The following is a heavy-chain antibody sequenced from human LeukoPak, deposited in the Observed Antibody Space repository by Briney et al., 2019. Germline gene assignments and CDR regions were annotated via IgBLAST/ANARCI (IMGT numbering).Heavy chain of an antibody. J-gene: IGHJ5*02. CDR2: FDPEDGET. CDR3: ATRNIVVVPAAPASCWFDP. V-gene: IGHV1-24*01. Sequence: ASVKVSCKVSGYTLTELSMHWGRQAPGKGLEWMGGFDPEDGETIYAQKFKDRDTMTEDTSTDTTYMELSSLRSEDPAVYYCATRNIVVVPAAPASCWFDPWGQGTLVTVSS. CDR1: GYTLTELS. D-gene: IGHD2-2*01.